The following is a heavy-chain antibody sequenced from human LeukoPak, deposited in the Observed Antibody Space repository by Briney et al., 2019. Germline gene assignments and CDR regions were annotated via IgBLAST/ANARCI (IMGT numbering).Heavy chain of an antibody. V-gene: IGHV3-30*04. Sequence: QAGGSLRLSCAASGFTFSSYAMHWVRQALGKGLEWVAVISYDGSNKYYADSVKGRFTISRDNSKNTLYLQMNSLRAEDTAVYYCARDYGDLDYYYGMDVWGKGTTDTVSS. D-gene: IGHD4-17*01. CDR1: GFTFSSYA. J-gene: IGHJ6*04. CDR2: ISYDGSNK. CDR3: ARDYGDLDYYYGMDV.